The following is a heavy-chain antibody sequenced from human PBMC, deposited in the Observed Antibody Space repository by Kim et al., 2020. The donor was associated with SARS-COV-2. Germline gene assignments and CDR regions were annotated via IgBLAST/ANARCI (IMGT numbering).Heavy chain of an antibody. J-gene: IGHJ6*02. CDR1: GGSFSGYY. CDR2: INHSGST. V-gene: IGHV4-34*01. CDR3: ARASTAVYYYYGMDV. Sequence: SETLSLTCAVYGGSFSGYYWSWIRQPPGKGLEWIGEINHSGSTNYNPSLKSRVTISVDTSKNQFSLKLSSVTAADTAVYYCARASTAVYYYYGMDVWGQGTTVTVSS. D-gene: IGHD6-19*01.